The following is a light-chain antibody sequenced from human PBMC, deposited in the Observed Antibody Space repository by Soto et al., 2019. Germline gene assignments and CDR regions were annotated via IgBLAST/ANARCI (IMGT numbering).Light chain of an antibody. CDR3: QQYNNWSPWT. J-gene: IGKJ1*01. V-gene: IGKV3-15*01. CDR2: DAY. Sequence: ILMSQSPATLSVSPGERATLSCRASQSVSNNLAWYQQKPGQAPRLLIYDAYTRATGIPARFSGSGSGAEFTLTINGLQSEDFAVYYCQQYNNWSPWTFGQGTKVEIK. CDR1: QSVSNN.